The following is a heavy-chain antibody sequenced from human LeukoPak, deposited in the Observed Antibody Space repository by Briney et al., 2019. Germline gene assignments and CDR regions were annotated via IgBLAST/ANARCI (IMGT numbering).Heavy chain of an antibody. CDR3: AKGYCASFTCYSRFDP. J-gene: IGHJ5*02. V-gene: IGHV3-23*01. Sequence: GSLRLSCAASGFTFSSYAMSWVRQAPGKGLEWVSAISGSGGTTYYADSVKGRFTISRDNYKNKLFLQLNSLRAEDTALYYCAKGYCASFTCYSRFDPWGQGTLVTVSS. D-gene: IGHD2-21*02. CDR2: ISGSGGTT. CDR1: GFTFSSYA.